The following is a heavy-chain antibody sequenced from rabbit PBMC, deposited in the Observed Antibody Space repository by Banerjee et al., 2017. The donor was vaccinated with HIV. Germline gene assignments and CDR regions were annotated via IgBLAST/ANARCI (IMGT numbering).Heavy chain of an antibody. D-gene: IGHD1-1*01. CDR3: VRDFPYSSSIGL. Sequence: QEQLEESGGDLVKPEGSLTLTCTASGFSFSNKYVMCWVRQAPGKGLEWIGYNNAGSDSTYYASWVNGRFTISSHNAQNTLYLQLNSLTAADTATYFCVRDFPYSSSIGLWGQGTLVTVS. V-gene: IGHV1S45*01. J-gene: IGHJ3*01. CDR1: GFSFSNKYV. CDR2: NNAGSDST.